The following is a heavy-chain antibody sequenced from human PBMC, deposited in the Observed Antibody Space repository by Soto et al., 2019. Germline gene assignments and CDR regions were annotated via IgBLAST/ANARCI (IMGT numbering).Heavy chain of an antibody. CDR3: ARGAAVVTHNWFDP. D-gene: IGHD2-21*02. Sequence: SETLSLTCTASGGSISSGGYYWSWIRQHPGKGLEWIGYTYYSGSTYYNPSLKSRVTISVDTSKNQFSLKLSSVTAADTAVYYCARGAAVVTHNWFDPWGQGTLVTVSS. V-gene: IGHV4-31*03. J-gene: IGHJ5*02. CDR1: GGSISSGGYY. CDR2: TYYSGST.